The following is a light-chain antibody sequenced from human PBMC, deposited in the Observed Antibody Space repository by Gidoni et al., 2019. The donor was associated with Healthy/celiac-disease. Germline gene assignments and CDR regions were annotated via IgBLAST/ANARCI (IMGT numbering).Light chain of an antibody. CDR3: QQYYSTPWT. V-gene: IGKV4-1*01. CDR2: WAS. J-gene: IGKJ1*01. CDR1: QSVLYSSNPKKY. Sequence: DIVMTQSPDSLAGSLGERATINCKSSQSVLYSSNPKKYLAWYQQKPGQPPKLLIYWASTRESGVPDRFSGSGSGTDFTLTISSLQAEDVAVYYCQQYYSTPWTFGQGTKVEIK.